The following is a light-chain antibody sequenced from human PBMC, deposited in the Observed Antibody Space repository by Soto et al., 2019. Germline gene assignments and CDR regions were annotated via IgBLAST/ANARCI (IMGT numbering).Light chain of an antibody. J-gene: IGLJ1*01. CDR1: NIGSRS. CDR3: QVWDSSSQPFYV. Sequence: SYELTQPPSVSVAPGQTARITCGGNNIGSRSVHWYQQRPGQAPVLVIYDDTDRPSGIPERFSGSNSGNTATLTISTVEAGDEADFYCQVWDSSSQPFYVFGTGTKVTVL. V-gene: IGLV3-21*02. CDR2: DDT.